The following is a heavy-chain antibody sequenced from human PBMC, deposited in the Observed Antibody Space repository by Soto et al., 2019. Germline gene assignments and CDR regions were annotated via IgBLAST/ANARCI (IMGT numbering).Heavy chain of an antibody. Sequence: SVKVSCKASGGTFSNYAINWVRQAPGQGLEWMGGIVPMYRTPLYAQKFQGRVTITADEVTSTAYMEVSSLRFDDTAVYYCASRQQQVALIDYWGQGTLVTVSS. CDR2: IVPMYRTP. D-gene: IGHD6-13*01. J-gene: IGHJ4*02. V-gene: IGHV1-69*13. CDR1: GGTFSNYA. CDR3: ASRQQQVALIDY.